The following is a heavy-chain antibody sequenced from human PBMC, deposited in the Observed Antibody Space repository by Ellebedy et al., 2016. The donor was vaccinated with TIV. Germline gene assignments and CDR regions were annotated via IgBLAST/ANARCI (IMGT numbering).Heavy chain of an antibody. J-gene: IGHJ2*01. D-gene: IGHD6-19*01. CDR3: ASVAYQRGIPYASGWDRYWYFDL. CDR1: GYSFSTYG. CDR2: ISAHNTNT. Sequence: AASVKVSCKAYGYSFSTYGISWVRQAPGQGLEWMGWISAHNTNTDYAQKVQGRVTMTTDTSTSTAYMELRSLRSDDTAVYYCASVAYQRGIPYASGWDRYWYFDLWGRGTLVTVSS. V-gene: IGHV1-18*01.